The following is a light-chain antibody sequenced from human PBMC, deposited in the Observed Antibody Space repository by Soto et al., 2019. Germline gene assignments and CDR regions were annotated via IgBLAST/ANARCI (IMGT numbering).Light chain of an antibody. Sequence: DIQMDQSPSTLSASVGDRVTITCRASQTLRTRLAWYQQKPGKAPRLLIYEASDVASGVSSRFSGSGAGTEFTLSITSLQPDDFATYYCQQYDSYSPTFGQGTKVDIK. CDR3: QQYDSYSPT. J-gene: IGKJ1*01. CDR2: EAS. V-gene: IGKV1-5*01. CDR1: QTLRTR.